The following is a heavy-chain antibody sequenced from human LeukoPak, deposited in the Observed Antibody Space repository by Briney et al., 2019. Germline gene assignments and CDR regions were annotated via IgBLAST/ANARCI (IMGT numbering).Heavy chain of an antibody. CDR1: GVTFSTYA. CDR2: ISGSADKT. Sequence: GGSLKLSCAGSGVTFSTYAMSWVRQAPGKGLEWVSTISGSADKTYYADSVKGRFTISRDNSKNTLYLQMNSLRAEDTAVYYCTTGRYWGQGTLVTVSS. J-gene: IGHJ4*02. V-gene: IGHV3-23*01. CDR3: TTGRY.